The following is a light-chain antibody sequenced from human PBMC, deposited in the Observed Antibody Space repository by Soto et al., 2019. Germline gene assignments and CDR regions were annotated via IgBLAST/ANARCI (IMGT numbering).Light chain of an antibody. CDR2: AAF. Sequence: DIQLTQSPSFLSASVGDRVTITCRASQGIRNYLTWYQQKPGKAPKLLIYAAFTLESRVPSRFSGSPSGTEFTLTISSLEPEDFGSYYCQQLDSYPLPFGGGTKVEIK. CDR3: QQLDSYPLP. V-gene: IGKV1-9*01. CDR1: QGIRNY. J-gene: IGKJ4*01.